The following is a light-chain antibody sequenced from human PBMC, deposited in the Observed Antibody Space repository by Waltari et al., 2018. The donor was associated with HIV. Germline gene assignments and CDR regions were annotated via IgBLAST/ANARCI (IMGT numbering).Light chain of an antibody. Sequence: QSVLTQPPSVSGAPGQRVTISCTGSSSNIGAGYDVHWYQQIPGTAPKLLIYGNSPRPSGGPDRLSVSKSVTSASLAITGLQAEDEADYYCQSYDSSLSVWVFGGGTKLTVL. V-gene: IGLV1-40*01. J-gene: IGLJ3*02. CDR3: QSYDSSLSVWV. CDR1: SSNIGAGYD. CDR2: GNS.